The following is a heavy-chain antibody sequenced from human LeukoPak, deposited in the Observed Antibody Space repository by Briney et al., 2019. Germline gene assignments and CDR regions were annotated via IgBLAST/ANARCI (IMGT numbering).Heavy chain of an antibody. CDR3: ARQKGYGSGSYFLDYMDV. CDR2: TSGYNGDT. V-gene: IGHV1-18*01. J-gene: IGHJ6*03. CDR1: GYTFTSYG. D-gene: IGHD3-10*01. Sequence: GASVKVSCKASGYTFTSYGISWVRQAPGQGLEWIGWTSGYNGDTNYAQKFQGRVTMTTDTSTSTAYMELRSLRSDDAAVFYCARQKGYGSGSYFLDYMDVWGKGTTVIVSS.